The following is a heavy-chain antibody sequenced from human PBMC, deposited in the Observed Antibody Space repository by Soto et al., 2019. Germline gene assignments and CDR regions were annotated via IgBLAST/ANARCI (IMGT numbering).Heavy chain of an antibody. J-gene: IGHJ3*02. Sequence: GSLRLSCAASGFTFSSYAMSWVRQAPGKGLEWVSAISGSGGSTYYADSVKGRFTISRDNSKNTLYLQMNSLRAEDTAVYYCAKDRSLTPRRGYAFDIWGQGTMVTVSS. V-gene: IGHV3-23*01. CDR1: GFTFSSYA. CDR2: ISGSGGST. CDR3: AKDRSLTPRRGYAFDI.